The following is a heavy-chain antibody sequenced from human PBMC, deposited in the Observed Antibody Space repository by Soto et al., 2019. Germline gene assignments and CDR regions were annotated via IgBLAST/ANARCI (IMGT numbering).Heavy chain of an antibody. CDR3: ARAASITRQWYVMDV. J-gene: IGHJ6*02. CDR1: GFTFSSDS. V-gene: IGHV3-48*01. CDR2: ISSSSSTI. D-gene: IGHD5-12*01. Sequence: GGSLRLSCAASGFTFSSDSMNWVRQAPGKGLEWVSYISSSSSTIYYADSVKGRFTISRDNAKNSLYLQMNSLRGEDTAVYYCARAASITRQWYVMDVWGQGTTVTVSS.